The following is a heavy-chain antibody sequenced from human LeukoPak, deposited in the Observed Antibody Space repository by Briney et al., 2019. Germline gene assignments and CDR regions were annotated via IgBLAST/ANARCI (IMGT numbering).Heavy chain of an antibody. Sequence: GGSLRLSCAASGFTFSSYGMSWVRQAPGKGLEWVAVISHDVYHEHYADSVKGRFTLSRDNSKNTVFLQMSSLRAEDTAVYYCARAEPSPSSLVRGVIDCWGQGTLVTVSS. V-gene: IGHV3-30*03. D-gene: IGHD3-10*01. CDR1: GFTFSSYG. CDR3: ARAEPSPSSLVRGVIDC. J-gene: IGHJ4*02. CDR2: ISHDVYHE.